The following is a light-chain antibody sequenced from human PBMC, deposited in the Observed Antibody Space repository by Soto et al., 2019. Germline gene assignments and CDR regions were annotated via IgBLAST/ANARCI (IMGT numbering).Light chain of an antibody. CDR2: GNS. CDR1: SSNIGAGYE. CDR3: QSYDTSLSTSGV. J-gene: IGLJ3*02. Sequence: QSVLTQPPSVSGAPGQSVTISCTGSSSNIGAGYEIHWYQQLPGTAPKLLIYGNSNRPSGVPDRFSGSKSGTSASLAITGLQAEDEADYYCQSYDTSLSTSGVFGGGTKVTVL. V-gene: IGLV1-40*01.